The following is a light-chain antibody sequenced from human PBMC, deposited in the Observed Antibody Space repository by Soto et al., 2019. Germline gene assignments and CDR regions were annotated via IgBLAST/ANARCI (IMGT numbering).Light chain of an antibody. V-gene: IGKV1-9*01. Sequence: IPLTQSPSSLSASVGDRVTLTCRASQGISSYLAWYQQKPGKSPKLLIYAASTLQGGVPSKFSGSGSGTDFTLNIISLQPEVFGSYYSPQRKIYCITFGQGTRLEMK. CDR2: AAS. J-gene: IGKJ5*01. CDR1: QGISSY. CDR3: PQRKIYCIT.